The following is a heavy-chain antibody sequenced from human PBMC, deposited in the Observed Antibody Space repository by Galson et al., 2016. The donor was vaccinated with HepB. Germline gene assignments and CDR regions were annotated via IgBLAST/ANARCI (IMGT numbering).Heavy chain of an antibody. Sequence: SETLSLTCTVSGASISSSYWGWIRQPPGKGLELIGYIKHSGTTNYNPSLRSRVTISLDTSKNHVSLIQSSVTAADTAVYYCARENPGSVFDLWGRGTLVTVSS. D-gene: IGHD1-1*01. CDR3: ARENPGSVFDL. CDR1: GASISSSY. J-gene: IGHJ2*01. V-gene: IGHV4-59*12. CDR2: IKHSGTT.